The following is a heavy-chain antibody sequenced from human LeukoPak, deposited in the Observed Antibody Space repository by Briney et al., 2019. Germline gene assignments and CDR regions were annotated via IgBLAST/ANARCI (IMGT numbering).Heavy chain of an antibody. V-gene: IGHV3-23*01. D-gene: IGHD6-13*01. CDR1: GFTFSSYA. CDR3: AKDRVRYSSSWSPAYYFDY. Sequence: PGGSLRLSCAASGFTFSSYAMSWVRQAPGKGLEWVSAISGSGGSTYYADSVKGRFTISRDNSKNTLYLQMNSLRAEDTAVYYCAKDRVRYSSSWSPAYYFDYWGQGTLVTVSS. CDR2: ISGSGGST. J-gene: IGHJ4*02.